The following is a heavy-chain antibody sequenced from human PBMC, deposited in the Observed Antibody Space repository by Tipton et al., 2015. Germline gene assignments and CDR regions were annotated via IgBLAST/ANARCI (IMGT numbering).Heavy chain of an antibody. CDR2: IFLPGST. J-gene: IGHJ1*01. Sequence: TLSLTCSVSGGTVSSGFYYWTWIRQTPAQGLEWIGYIFLPGSTNFNPSLRSRVTISVDTSEYQCSLELMSVTAADTGVYFCARGQDETTSGEYFTHWGQGTLVTVSS. CDR3: ARGQDETTSGEYFTH. D-gene: IGHD2/OR15-2a*01. CDR1: GGTVSSGFYY. V-gene: IGHV4-61*01.